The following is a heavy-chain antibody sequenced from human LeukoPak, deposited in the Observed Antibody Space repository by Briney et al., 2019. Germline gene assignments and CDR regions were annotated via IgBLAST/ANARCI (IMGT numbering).Heavy chain of an antibody. D-gene: IGHD3-10*01. CDR2: ISSSSSYI. CDR1: GFTFSGYS. V-gene: IGHV3-21*01. Sequence: GGSLRLSCAASGFTFSGYSMNWVRQAPGKGLEWVSSISSSSSYIYYADSVKGRFTISRDNAKNSLYLQMNSLRAEDTAVYYCARDDGFGESVSFDYWGQGTLVTVSS. CDR3: ARDDGFGESVSFDY. J-gene: IGHJ4*02.